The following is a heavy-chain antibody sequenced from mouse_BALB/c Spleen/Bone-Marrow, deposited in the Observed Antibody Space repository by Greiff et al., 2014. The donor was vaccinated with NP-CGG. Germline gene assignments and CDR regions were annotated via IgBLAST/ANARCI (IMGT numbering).Heavy chain of an antibody. J-gene: IGHJ4*01. Sequence: QVQLKESGAELMKPGASVKISRKATGYTFSSYWIEWIKQRPGHGLEWIGETLPGSGSSNYNEKFKGKATFTADTSSNTAYMQLSSVTSEDSAVYCCASRGYAMAYWGQGTSVTVSS. CDR2: TLPGSGSS. CDR1: GYTFSSYW. CDR3: ASRGYAMAY. V-gene: IGHV1-9*01.